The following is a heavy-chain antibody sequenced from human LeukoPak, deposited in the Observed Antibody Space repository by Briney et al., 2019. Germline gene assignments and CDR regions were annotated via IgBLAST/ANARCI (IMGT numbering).Heavy chain of an antibody. Sequence: GGSLRLSCAASGFTFSSYSMNWVRQAPGKGLEWVSSISSGSSYIYYADSVKGRFTISRDNAKNSLYLQMNSLRAEDTAVYYCARVILWFGELIHYGMDVWGKGTTVTVSS. V-gene: IGHV3-21*01. CDR2: ISSGSSYI. CDR1: GFTFSSYS. J-gene: IGHJ6*04. D-gene: IGHD3-10*01. CDR3: ARVILWFGELIHYGMDV.